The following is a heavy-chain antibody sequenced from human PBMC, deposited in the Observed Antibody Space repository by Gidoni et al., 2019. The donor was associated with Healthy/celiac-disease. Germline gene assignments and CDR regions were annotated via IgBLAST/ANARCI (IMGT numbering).Heavy chain of an antibody. D-gene: IGHD1-7*01. J-gene: IGHJ4*02. V-gene: IGHV3-49*04. CDR3: TREPTLGELELIYFDY. CDR1: GFTFGDYA. Sequence: EVQLVESGGGLVQPGRSLRLSCTASGFTFGDYAMSWVRQAPGKGLEWVGFIRSKAYGGTTEYAASVKGRFTISRDDSKSIAYLQMNSLKTEDTAVYYCTREPTLGELELIYFDYWGQGTLVTVSS. CDR2: IRSKAYGGTT.